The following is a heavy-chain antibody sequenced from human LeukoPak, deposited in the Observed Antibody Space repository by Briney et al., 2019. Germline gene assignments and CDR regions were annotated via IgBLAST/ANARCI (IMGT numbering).Heavy chain of an antibody. CDR3: AKMGGQRLYDYFMDV. V-gene: IGHV3-23*01. Sequence: AGSLSFSCAASGFTFSNFAMSWLRQAPGKGLKWVSAMSGSGYYTYYVESVKGRFTNSRDNYKNTLYLHMNSMRADDTAVYYCAKMGGQRLYDYFMDVWGRGTTVTVFS. CDR2: MSGSGYYT. J-gene: IGHJ6*03. D-gene: IGHD3-16*01. CDR1: GFTFSNFA.